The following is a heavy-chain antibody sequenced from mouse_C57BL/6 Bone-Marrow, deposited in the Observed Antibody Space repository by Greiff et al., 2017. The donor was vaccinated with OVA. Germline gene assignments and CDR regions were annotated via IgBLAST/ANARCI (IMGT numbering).Heavy chain of an antibody. J-gene: IGHJ3*01. CDR1: GFSLTSDG. D-gene: IGHD2-13*01. CDR2: IWSGGST. CDR3: AKNDCIAY. Sequence: VRLQQSGPGLVQPSQCLSITCTVSGFSLTSDGVHWVRQTPGKGLEWLGVIWSGGSTDYNAAFITRLSISKDNSKSQVFFKMNRLHADDTAIYYGAKNDCIAYWGQGTPVTVSA. V-gene: IGHV2-4*01.